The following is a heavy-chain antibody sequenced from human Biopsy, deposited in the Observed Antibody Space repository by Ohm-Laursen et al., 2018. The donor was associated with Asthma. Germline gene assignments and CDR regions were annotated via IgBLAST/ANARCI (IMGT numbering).Heavy chain of an antibody. CDR1: GYPFTDYY. V-gene: IGHV1-2*06. J-gene: IGHJ2*01. D-gene: IGHD3-16*01. Sequence: SSVKVSCKTSGYPFTDYYVHWVRQAPGQGLEWMGRIDPNSGGTNYAQKFLGRVTMTRDTSVNTAFMVLSRLRSDDTAVYYCARIKIRIGAGADRYFDLWGRGTLVTVSS. CDR3: ARIKIRIGAGADRYFDL. CDR2: IDPNSGGT.